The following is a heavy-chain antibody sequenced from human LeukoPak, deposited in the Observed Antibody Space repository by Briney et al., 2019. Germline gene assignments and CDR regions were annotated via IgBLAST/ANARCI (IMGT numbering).Heavy chain of an antibody. CDR2: INNYGDST. J-gene: IGHJ4*02. V-gene: IGHV3-64*04. Sequence: GGSLRLSCSASGFTFSTYPMHWVRQAPGKGLEYVSAINNYGDSTYYADSVKGRFTISRDNSKNTLYLQMNGLRAEDTAVYYCARQQDTTNPGYWGQGTLVTVSS. CDR3: ARQQDTTNPGY. CDR1: GFTFSTYP. D-gene: IGHD5-18*01.